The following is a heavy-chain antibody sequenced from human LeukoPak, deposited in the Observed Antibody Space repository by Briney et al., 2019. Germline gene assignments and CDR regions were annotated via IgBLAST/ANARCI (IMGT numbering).Heavy chain of an antibody. J-gene: IGHJ4*02. Sequence: GGSLRLSFAVSGINFRGYWMAWVRQARGKGLEWVANIIKDRSERSYVASVKDRLTISRDNAKNTIDLEMNSMRGDDTAVYYCARDLEHTGYDLYDYWGQGTLVTVSS. V-gene: IGHV3-7*01. CDR3: ARDLEHTGYDLYDY. D-gene: IGHD5-12*01. CDR1: GINFRGYW. CDR2: IIKDRSER.